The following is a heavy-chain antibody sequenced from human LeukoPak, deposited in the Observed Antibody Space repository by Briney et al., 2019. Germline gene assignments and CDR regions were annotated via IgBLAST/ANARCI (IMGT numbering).Heavy chain of an antibody. J-gene: IGHJ4*02. CDR3: ARDDILTGYPTPFDY. CDR2: ISSSGSTI. D-gene: IGHD3-9*01. Sequence: GGSLRLSCAASGFTFSSYEMNWVRQAPGKGLEWVSYISSSGSTIYYADSVKGRFTISRDNAKNSLYLQMNSLRAEDTAVYYRARDDILTGYPTPFDYWGQGTLVTVSS. CDR1: GFTFSSYE. V-gene: IGHV3-48*03.